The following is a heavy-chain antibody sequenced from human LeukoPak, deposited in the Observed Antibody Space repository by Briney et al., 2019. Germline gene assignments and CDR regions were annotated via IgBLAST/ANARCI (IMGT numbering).Heavy chain of an antibody. D-gene: IGHD3-16*01. Sequence: GGSLRLSCAASGFTFSSYAMSWVRQAPGKGLEWVSAISGSGGSTYYADSVKGRFTISRDNSKNTLYLQMNSLRAEDTAVYYCAKDFGWPREYYFDYWGQGTLSPSPQ. CDR1: GFTFSSYA. V-gene: IGHV3-23*01. CDR3: AKDFGWPREYYFDY. CDR2: ISGSGGST. J-gene: IGHJ4*02.